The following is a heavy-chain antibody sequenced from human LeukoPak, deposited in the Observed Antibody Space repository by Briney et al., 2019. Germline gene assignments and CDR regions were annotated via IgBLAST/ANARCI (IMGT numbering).Heavy chain of an antibody. Sequence: SETLSLTCTVSGGSLSHYFWSWIRQPPGKGLEWIGSVYFSGSTSYNPSLMSRVTISIDTSKNHFSLKLDSVTAADTAVYFCARTNYHYDSNIESYRPTHFDHWGQGSLVTVSS. D-gene: IGHD3-16*01. CDR3: ARTNYHYDSNIESYRPTHFDH. CDR1: GGSLSHYF. V-gene: IGHV4-59*01. J-gene: IGHJ4*02. CDR2: VYFSGST.